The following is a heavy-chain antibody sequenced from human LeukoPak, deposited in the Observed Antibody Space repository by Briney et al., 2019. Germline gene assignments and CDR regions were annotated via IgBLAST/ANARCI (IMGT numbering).Heavy chain of an antibody. J-gene: IGHJ4*02. CDR3: ATEPNGIAAAGIDY. Sequence: PGGSLRLSCAASGFTFSSYWMSWVRQAPGKGLEWVANIKQDGSEKYYVDSVKGRFTISRDNAKNSLYLQMNSLRAEDTAVYYCATEPNGIAAAGIDYWGQGTLVTVSS. CDR1: GFTFSSYW. D-gene: IGHD6-13*01. CDR2: IKQDGSEK. V-gene: IGHV3-7*01.